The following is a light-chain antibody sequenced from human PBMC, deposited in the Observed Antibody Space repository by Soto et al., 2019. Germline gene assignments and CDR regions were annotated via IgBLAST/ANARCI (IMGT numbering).Light chain of an antibody. CDR2: PAS. J-gene: IGKJ4*01. CDR1: QGISSW. Sequence: DIQMTQSPSSVSASVGDRVTITCRASQGISSWLAWYPQKPGKAPKPLIYPASGLQSGVPSRFSGSGSGTDFTLTISSLQPEDFATYYCQQADSFPPTFGGGTRVEIK. V-gene: IGKV1-12*01. CDR3: QQADSFPPT.